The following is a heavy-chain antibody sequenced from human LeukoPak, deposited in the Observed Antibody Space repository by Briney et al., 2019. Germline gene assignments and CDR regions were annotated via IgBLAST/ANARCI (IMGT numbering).Heavy chain of an antibody. CDR1: GFTFSSYE. V-gene: IGHV3-48*03. CDR3: AKRRTYYDILTGYSYFDY. CDR2: ISSSGSTI. Sequence: GGSLRLSCAASGFTFSSYEMNWVRQAPGKGLEWVSYISSSGSTIYYADSVKGRFTISRDNAKNSLYLQMNSLRAEDTAVYYCAKRRTYYDILTGYSYFDYWGQGTLVTVSS. J-gene: IGHJ4*02. D-gene: IGHD3-9*01.